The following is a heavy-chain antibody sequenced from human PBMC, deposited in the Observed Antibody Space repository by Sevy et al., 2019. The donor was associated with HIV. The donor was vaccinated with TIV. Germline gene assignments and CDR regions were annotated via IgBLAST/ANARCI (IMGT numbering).Heavy chain of an antibody. D-gene: IGHD3-22*01. CDR2: INPQTGGT. CDR3: ARMGDYFDTSGYYPLKY. Sequence: ASVKVSCKASGYTFTEYYVHWLRQAPGQGLEWMGWINPQTGGTYFGNKFQDWVTLTTATSINAVYMELSGLKFDDTAVFYCARMGDYFDTSGYYPLKYWGLGTLVTVSS. CDR1: GYTFTEYY. V-gene: IGHV1-2*04. J-gene: IGHJ4*02.